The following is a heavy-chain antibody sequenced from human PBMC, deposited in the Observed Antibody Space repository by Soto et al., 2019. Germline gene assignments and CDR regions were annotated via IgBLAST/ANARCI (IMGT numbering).Heavy chain of an antibody. V-gene: IGHV3-30*18. J-gene: IGHJ4*02. CDR1: GFTFSSYG. D-gene: IGHD6-13*01. CDR3: AKDVSRKAADYYFDY. CDR2: ISYDGRDK. Sequence: QVQLVESGGGVVQPGRSLRLSCAASGFTFSSYGMHWVRQAPGKGLEWVAVISYDGRDKYHADSVKGRFTISRDNSKNTLYLQMNSLRGEDTAVYYCAKDVSRKAADYYFDYWGQGALVTVSS.